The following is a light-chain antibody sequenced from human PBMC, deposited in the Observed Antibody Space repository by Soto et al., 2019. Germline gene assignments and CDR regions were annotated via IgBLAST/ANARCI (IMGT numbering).Light chain of an antibody. CDR3: QHYNNWPPIT. J-gene: IGKJ5*01. V-gene: IGKV3-20*01. CDR2: GAS. Sequence: EIVLTQSPGTLSLSPGERATLSCSASQSVSSSYLAWYQQKPGQAPRLLIYGASSRATGIPDRFSGSGSGTGFTLTISSLQSEDFAVYYCQHYNNWPPITFGQGTRLENK. CDR1: QSVSSSY.